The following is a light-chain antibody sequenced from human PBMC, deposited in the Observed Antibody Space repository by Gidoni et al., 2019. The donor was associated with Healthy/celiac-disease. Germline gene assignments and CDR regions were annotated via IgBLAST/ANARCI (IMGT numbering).Light chain of an antibody. CDR1: QSVSSN. CDR3: QQYNNWRGT. J-gene: IGKJ1*01. Sequence: EIVMTQSPATLSVSPGERATLSCRASQSVSSNLAWYQQKPGQAPRLLIYGASTRATGIPARFSGSGSGTEFTLTFSSLQSEDFAVYYCQQYNNWRGTFGQGTKVEIK. CDR2: GAS. V-gene: IGKV3-15*01.